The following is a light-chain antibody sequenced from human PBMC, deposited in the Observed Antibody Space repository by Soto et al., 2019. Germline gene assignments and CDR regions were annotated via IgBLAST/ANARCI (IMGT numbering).Light chain of an antibody. CDR2: NSY. V-gene: IGLV1-44*01. Sequence: QSVLTQPPSASGTPGHRVTISCSGSSSNIGNNIVNWYQHLPGTAPKLLIYNSYQRPSGVPDRFSGSKSGTSASLAISGLQSEDETDYYCEEWDDSLSAYVFGTGTKVTDL. J-gene: IGLJ1*01. CDR3: EEWDDSLSAYV. CDR1: SSNIGNNI.